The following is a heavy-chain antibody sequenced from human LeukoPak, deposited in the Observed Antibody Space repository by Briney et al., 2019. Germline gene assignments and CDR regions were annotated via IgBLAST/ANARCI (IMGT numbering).Heavy chain of an antibody. CDR2: INSDGSST. D-gene: IGHD3-22*01. V-gene: IGHV3-74*01. Sequence: GGSLRLSCAASGFTFSSSWVHWVRQAPGKGLVWVSRINSDGSSTSYADSVKGRFTISRDNAKNTLYLQMNSLRAQDTAVYYCARVIDASLIEYWGQGTPVTVSS. J-gene: IGHJ4*02. CDR1: GFTFSSSW. CDR3: ARVIDASLIEY.